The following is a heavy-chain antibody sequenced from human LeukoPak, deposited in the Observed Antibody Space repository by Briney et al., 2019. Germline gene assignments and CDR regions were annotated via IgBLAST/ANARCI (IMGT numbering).Heavy chain of an antibody. D-gene: IGHD5-12*01. V-gene: IGHV3-7*01. CDR3: ARDVVATEFDY. CDR2: IQQDGSEK. J-gene: IGHJ4*02. Sequence: GGSLRLSCAASGFTLSSYWMSWVRQAPGKGLEWVANIQQDGSEKYFVDSVKGRFTISRDNGKNSLYLQMNSLRAEDTAVYYCARDVVATEFDYWGQGTLVTVSS. CDR1: GFTLSSYW.